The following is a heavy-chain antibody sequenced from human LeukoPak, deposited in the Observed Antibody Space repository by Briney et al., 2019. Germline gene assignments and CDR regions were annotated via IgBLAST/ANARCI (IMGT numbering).Heavy chain of an antibody. CDR3: ARDNFWSGTDAFDI. D-gene: IGHD3-3*01. J-gene: IGHJ3*02. V-gene: IGHV4-30-4*01. Sequence: SETLSLSCTVSGGSINSGDHYWSWIRQPPGKGLEWIGYIYNSGSTYYNPSLKSRITISEDTSKNQFSLKLSSVTAADTAVYYCARDNFWSGTDAFDIWGQGTMVTVSS. CDR2: IYNSGST. CDR1: GGSINSGDHY.